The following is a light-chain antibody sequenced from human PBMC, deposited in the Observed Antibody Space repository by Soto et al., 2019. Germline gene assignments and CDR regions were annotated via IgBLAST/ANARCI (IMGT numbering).Light chain of an antibody. CDR2: GAS. V-gene: IGKV3-15*01. CDR1: QIVDIN. J-gene: IGKJ2*01. Sequence: EIVMTQSPATLSVSPGERVTLSCRASQIVDINLAGYQQKPGHAPRLLIYGASVRAKGVPARFSGSESGTEFTLTISSLQSEDVAVYYCHQYDKWPLYTFGQGTKLEIK. CDR3: HQYDKWPLYT.